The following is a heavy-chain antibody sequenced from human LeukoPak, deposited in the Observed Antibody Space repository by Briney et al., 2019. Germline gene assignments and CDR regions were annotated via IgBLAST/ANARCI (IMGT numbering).Heavy chain of an antibody. J-gene: IGHJ4*02. Sequence: SETLSLTCTVSGGSISSYYWSWIRQPPGKGLEWIGYIYYSGSTNYNPSLKSRVTISVDTSKNQFSLKLSPVTAADTAVYYCARGRRYSSGWDTHFDYWGQGTLVTVSS. V-gene: IGHV4-59*01. CDR2: IYYSGST. CDR1: GGSISSYY. CDR3: ARGRRYSSGWDTHFDY. D-gene: IGHD6-19*01.